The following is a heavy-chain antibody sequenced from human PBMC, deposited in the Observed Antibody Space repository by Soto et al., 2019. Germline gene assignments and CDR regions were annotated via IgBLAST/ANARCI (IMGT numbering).Heavy chain of an antibody. CDR2: ISGSGAST. V-gene: IGHV3-23*01. D-gene: IGHD5-18*01. CDR1: GFTFGSYA. CDR3: AKDGRGSSGPHHYFGVDV. J-gene: IGHJ6*02. Sequence: EVQLLESGGDLVQPGGSLRLSCAASGFTFGSYAMSWVRQAPGKGLEWVSTISGSGASTYYADSVKGRFTISRDNSKNTLYLQMSSLRAADTAVYDCAKDGRGSSGPHHYFGVDVWGQGTTVTVSS.